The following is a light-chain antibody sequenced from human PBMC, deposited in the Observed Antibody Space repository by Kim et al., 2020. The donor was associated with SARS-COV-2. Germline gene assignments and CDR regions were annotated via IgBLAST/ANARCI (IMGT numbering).Light chain of an antibody. V-gene: IGLV3-1*01. Sequence: PGQTASITCSGDRLGDKYACWYQRKPGQSPMLVIYQDKKRPSGIPERFSGSNSGNTATLTISGTQAMDEADYYCQAWDSSTASYVFGTGTKVTVL. CDR1: RLGDKY. CDR3: QAWDSSTASYV. J-gene: IGLJ1*01. CDR2: QDK.